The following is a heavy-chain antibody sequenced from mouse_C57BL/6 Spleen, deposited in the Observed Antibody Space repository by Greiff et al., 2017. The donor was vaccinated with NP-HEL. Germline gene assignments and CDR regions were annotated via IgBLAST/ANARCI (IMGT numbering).Heavy chain of an antibody. Sequence: EVQLQQSGPELVKPGASVKISCKASGYTFTDYYMNWVKQSHGKSLEWIGDINPNNGGTSYNQKFKGKATLTVYKSSSTAYMELRSLTSEDSAVYYCARSYGSSLYYAMDYWGQGTSVTVSS. V-gene: IGHV1-26*01. CDR3: ARSYGSSLYYAMDY. CDR1: GYTFTDYY. D-gene: IGHD1-1*01. CDR2: INPNNGGT. J-gene: IGHJ4*01.